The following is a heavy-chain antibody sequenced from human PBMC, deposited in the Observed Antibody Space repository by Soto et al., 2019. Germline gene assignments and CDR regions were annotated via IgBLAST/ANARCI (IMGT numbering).Heavy chain of an antibody. CDR3: AKDRLAGNFDY. V-gene: IGHV3-23*01. CDR2: ISATGDST. J-gene: IGHJ4*02. CDR1: GFTLSTHW. Sequence: GGSLRLSCAASGFTLSTHWVHWVRRAPGKGLEWVATISATGDSTYYADSVKGRFTISRDNSKNTLYLQMNGLRVEDTAVYYCAKDRLAGNFDYWGQGTQVTVSS.